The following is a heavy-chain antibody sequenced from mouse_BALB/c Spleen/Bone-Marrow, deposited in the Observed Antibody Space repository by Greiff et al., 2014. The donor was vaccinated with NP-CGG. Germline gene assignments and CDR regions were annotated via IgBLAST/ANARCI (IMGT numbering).Heavy chain of an antibody. CDR3: ARGGSYFYY. CDR1: GFNIKDTY. J-gene: IGHJ2*01. CDR2: IDPANGNT. D-gene: IGHD1-1*01. V-gene: IGHV14-3*02. Sequence: EVKVEESGAELVKPGASVKLSCTASGFNIKDTYMHWVKQRPEQGLEWVGRIDPANGNTKYDPKFQGRATITEDTSSNTSYLQLENLATDDTAVYYCARGGSYFYYWGQGTTLTVSS.